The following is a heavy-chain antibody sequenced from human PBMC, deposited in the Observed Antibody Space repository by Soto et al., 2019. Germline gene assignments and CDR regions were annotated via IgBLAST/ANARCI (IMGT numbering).Heavy chain of an antibody. J-gene: IGHJ6*02. CDR2: IYYSGST. CDR3: ARDQYDSSGYYYYYYYGMDV. D-gene: IGHD3-22*01. V-gene: IGHV4-61*01. CDR1: GGSVSSCSYY. Sequence: SETLSLTCTVSGGSVSSCSYYWSWIRQPPGKGLEWIGYIYYSGSTNYNPSLKSRVTISVDTSKNQFSLKLSSVTAADTAVYYCARDQYDSSGYYYYYYYGMDVWGRGTTVTVSS.